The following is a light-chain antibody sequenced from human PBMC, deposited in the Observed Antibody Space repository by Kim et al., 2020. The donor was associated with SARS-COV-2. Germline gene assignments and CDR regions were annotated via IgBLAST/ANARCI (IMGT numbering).Light chain of an antibody. Sequence: GQSITITCTGTSSDVGSYNRVAWYQQPPGKAPKFIMYEVSNRPSGVPDRFSGSRSGNTASLTISGLQAEDEADYYCCSYAGNFSWVFGGGTKLTVL. CDR3: CSYAGNFSWV. CDR1: SSDVGSYNR. J-gene: IGLJ3*02. V-gene: IGLV2-11*01. CDR2: EVS.